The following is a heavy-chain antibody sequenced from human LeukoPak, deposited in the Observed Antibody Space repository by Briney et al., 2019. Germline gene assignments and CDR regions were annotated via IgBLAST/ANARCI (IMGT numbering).Heavy chain of an antibody. CDR2: ISSSSSYI. V-gene: IGHV3-21*01. CDR3: ASIAVALYYFDY. J-gene: IGHJ4*02. Sequence: GGSLRLSCAASGFTFSSYSMNWVRQAPGKGLEWVSSISSSSSYIHYADSVKGRFTISRDNAKNSLYLQMNSLRAEDTAVYYCASIAVALYYFDYWGQGTLVTVSS. CDR1: GFTFSSYS. D-gene: IGHD6-19*01.